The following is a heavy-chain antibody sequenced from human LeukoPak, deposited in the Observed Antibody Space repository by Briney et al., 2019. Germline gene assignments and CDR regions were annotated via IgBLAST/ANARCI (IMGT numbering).Heavy chain of an antibody. V-gene: IGHV5-51*01. D-gene: IGHD1-26*01. CDR2: IYPGDSDT. CDR3: ARRTQMGATSPGFDY. J-gene: IGHJ4*02. Sequence: GDSLKISCKGSGYSFTSYWLGWVRQMPGKGLEWMGNIYPGDSDTRYSPSFQGQVTISADKSISTAYLQWSSLKASDTAMYYCARRTQMGATSPGFDYWGQGTLVTVSS. CDR1: GYSFTSYW.